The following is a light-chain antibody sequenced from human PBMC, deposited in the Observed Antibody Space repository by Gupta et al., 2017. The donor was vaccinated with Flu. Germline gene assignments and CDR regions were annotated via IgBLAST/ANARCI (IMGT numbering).Light chain of an antibody. CDR1: EGISTS. CDR3: QQLITYPLT. V-gene: IGKV1-9*01. Sequence: DIQLTQSPSFLSAPVGDRVTITCRASEGISTSLAWYHQKPGKAPNLLIYAASTLQDGVPSRFSGSGSGTEFTLTISSLRPEDFGTYYCQQLITYPLTFGGGTKMEIK. CDR2: AAS. J-gene: IGKJ4*01.